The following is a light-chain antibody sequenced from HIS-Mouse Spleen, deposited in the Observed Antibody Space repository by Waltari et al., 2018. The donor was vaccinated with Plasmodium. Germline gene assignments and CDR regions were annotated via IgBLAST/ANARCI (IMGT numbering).Light chain of an antibody. CDR3: QQYGSSGT. V-gene: IGKV3-20*01. Sequence: EILLTQSPGPLSLSPGERATLSCRASQSVSSSYLAWYQQKPGQAPRLLISGASSRATGIPDRFSGSGSGTDFTLTISRLEPEDFAVYYCQQYGSSGTFGQGTKVEIK. CDR1: QSVSSSY. J-gene: IGKJ1*01. CDR2: GAS.